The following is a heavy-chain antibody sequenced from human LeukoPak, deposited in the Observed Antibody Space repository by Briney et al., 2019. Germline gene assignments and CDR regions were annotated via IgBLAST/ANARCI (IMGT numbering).Heavy chain of an antibody. J-gene: IGHJ4*02. D-gene: IGHD3-10*01. CDR1: GFTFSSSW. V-gene: IGHV3-7*01. CDR3: TRDRGWSQFDY. CDR2: IKGDGSAK. Sequence: GGALRLTCAASGFTFSSSWVVWVRQAPGKGVEGVANIKGDGSAKNYVDSVKGRSSISRDNAKNSLYLQINSLRAEDTAVYYCTRDRGWSQFDYWGQGVLVTVSS.